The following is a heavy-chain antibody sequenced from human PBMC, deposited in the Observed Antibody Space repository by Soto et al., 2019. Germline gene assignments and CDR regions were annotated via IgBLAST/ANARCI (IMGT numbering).Heavy chain of an antibody. CDR2: ISPYTGNT. D-gene: IGHD3-16*01. CDR3: AMGDNYVTPPAPDV. Sequence: QVQLVQSGDEVKKPGASVMVSCKAAGYMFVNYGIAWLRQAPGQGLESMGWISPYTGNTDAASKVQGRLSMPTDTSTSTAYMDLGSLAADDTAVYYCAMGDNYVTPPAPDVWGQGTTVTVSS. J-gene: IGHJ6*02. V-gene: IGHV1-18*01. CDR1: GYMFVNYG.